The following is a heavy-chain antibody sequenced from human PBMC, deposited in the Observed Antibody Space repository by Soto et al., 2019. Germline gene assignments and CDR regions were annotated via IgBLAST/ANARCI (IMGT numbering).Heavy chain of an antibody. J-gene: IGHJ4*02. CDR2: IYYSGTT. Sequence: PSETLSLTCTVSGGSISSRSYYWGWIRQPPGKGLEWIASIYYSGTTYYNPSLKSRVTISVDTSKNQFSLKLYSVTAADTAVYYCARQAYCGGDCFGSKYYFDFWGQGTLVTVSS. CDR3: ARQAYCGGDCFGSKYYFDF. D-gene: IGHD2-21*02. V-gene: IGHV4-39*01. CDR1: GGSISSRSYY.